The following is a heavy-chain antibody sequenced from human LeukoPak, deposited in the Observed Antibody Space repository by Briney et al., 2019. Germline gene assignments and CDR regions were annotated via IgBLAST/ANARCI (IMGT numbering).Heavy chain of an antibody. V-gene: IGHV1-2*02. D-gene: IGHD6-13*01. Sequence: ASVKVSCKASGYTFSAYYIHWVRQAPGQGLEWMGWINPHSGNTNYAQKFQGRVTMTRDTSITTAYMELTRLGSDDTALYYCARDFSISWSNWFDAWGQGTLVTVSS. CDR1: GYTFSAYY. J-gene: IGHJ5*02. CDR3: ARDFSISWSNWFDA. CDR2: INPHSGNT.